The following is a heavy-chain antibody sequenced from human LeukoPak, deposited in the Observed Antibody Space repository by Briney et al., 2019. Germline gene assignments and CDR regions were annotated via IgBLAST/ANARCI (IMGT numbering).Heavy chain of an antibody. Sequence: PGRSLRLPCAASGFTFSSYGMHWVRQAPGKGLEWVAVISYDGSNKYYADFVKGRFTISRDNSKNTLYLQMNSLRAEDTAVYYCAKDRAGVVVPAAWDLDYWGQGTLVTVSS. J-gene: IGHJ4*02. CDR2: ISYDGSNK. D-gene: IGHD2-2*01. CDR1: GFTFSSYG. V-gene: IGHV3-30*18. CDR3: AKDRAGVVVPAAWDLDY.